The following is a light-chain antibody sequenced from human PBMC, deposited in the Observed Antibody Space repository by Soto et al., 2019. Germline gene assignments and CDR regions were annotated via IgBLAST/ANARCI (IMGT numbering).Light chain of an antibody. Sequence: DIQMTQSPPSLSASVGDRVTITCRASQSISSYLNWYQQKPAKAPPLLIYAASTLQSGVPSRFSGSGSGTDFTLTISSLQPEDFATYYCQQSYSTPPITFGQGTRLEIK. J-gene: IGKJ5*01. CDR1: QSISSY. CDR2: AAS. V-gene: IGKV1-39*01. CDR3: QQSYSTPPIT.